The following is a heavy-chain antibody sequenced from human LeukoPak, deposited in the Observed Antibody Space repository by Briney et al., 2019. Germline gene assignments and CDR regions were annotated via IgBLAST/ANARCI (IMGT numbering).Heavy chain of an antibody. CDR3: ECATRVSDAFDF. CDR2: ISSSSSFI. J-gene: IGHJ3*01. CDR1: GFTFSSYT. Sequence: GGSLRLSCAASGFTFSSYTMNWVRQAPGKGLEWVSSISSSSSFIYYADSVKGRFTISRDNTKNSLYLQMNSLRAEDTAVYYCECATRVSDAFDFWGQGTMVTVSS. V-gene: IGHV3-21*01. D-gene: IGHD5-24*01.